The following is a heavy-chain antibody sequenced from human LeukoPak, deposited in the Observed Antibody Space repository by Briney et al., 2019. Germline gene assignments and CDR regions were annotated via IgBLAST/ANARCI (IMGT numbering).Heavy chain of an antibody. CDR3: AKDWYCSSSGCYSFDY. CDR1: GFIFSNYD. V-gene: IGHV3-30*02. Sequence: GGSLRLSCAASGFIFSNYDMHWVRQAPGKGLEWVAFIRYDGSNKYYADSVKGRFTVSRDNSKNTLYLQMNSLGSEDTAVYYCAKDWYCSSSGCYSFDYWGQGTLVTVSS. D-gene: IGHD2-2*01. J-gene: IGHJ4*02. CDR2: IRYDGSNK.